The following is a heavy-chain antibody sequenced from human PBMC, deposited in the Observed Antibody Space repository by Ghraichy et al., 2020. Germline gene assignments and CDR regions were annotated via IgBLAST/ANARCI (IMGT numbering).Heavy chain of an antibody. V-gene: IGHV3-30*18. J-gene: IGHJ4*02. CDR2: ISYDGSNK. Sequence: GGSLRLSCAASGFTFSSYGMHWVRQAPGKGLEWVAVISYDGSNKYYADSVKGRFTISRDNSKNTLYLQMNSLRAEDTAVYYCAKDPSLGVVTSPYFDYWGQGTLVTVSS. D-gene: IGHD2-21*02. CDR1: GFTFSSYG. CDR3: AKDPSLGVVTSPYFDY.